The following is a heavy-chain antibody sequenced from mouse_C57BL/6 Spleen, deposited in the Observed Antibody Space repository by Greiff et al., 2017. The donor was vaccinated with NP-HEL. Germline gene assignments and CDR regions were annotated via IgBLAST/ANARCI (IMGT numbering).Heavy chain of an antibody. CDR1: GYTFTSYD. CDR2: IYPRDGST. J-gene: IGHJ3*01. CDR3: ARLTFAY. D-gene: IGHD4-1*01. Sequence: VQGVESGPELVKPGASVKLSCKASGYTFTSYDINWVKQRPGQGLEWIGWIYPRDGSTKYNEKFKGKATLTVDTSSSTAYMELHSLTSEDSAVYFCARLTFAYWGQGTLVTVSA. V-gene: IGHV1-85*01.